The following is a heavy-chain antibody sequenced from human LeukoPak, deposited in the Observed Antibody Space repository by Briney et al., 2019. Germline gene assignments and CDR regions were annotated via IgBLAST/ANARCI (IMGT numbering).Heavy chain of an antibody. D-gene: IGHD3-16*02. CDR2: ISGSGENT. Sequence: GGSLRLSCAPSGFTFGSYAMSWVRQAPGKGLEWVSAISGSGENTNYADSVKGRFTMSRDNSRNMLYLQMNSLRDEDTAKYYCAKTVSGSYSYQGGDYWGQGTLVTVSS. CDR1: GFTFGSYA. V-gene: IGHV3-23*01. CDR3: AKTVSGSYSYQGGDY. J-gene: IGHJ4*02.